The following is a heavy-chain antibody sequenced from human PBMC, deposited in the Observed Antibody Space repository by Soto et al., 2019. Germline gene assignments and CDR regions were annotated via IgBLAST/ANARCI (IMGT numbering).Heavy chain of an antibody. D-gene: IGHD3-16*01. V-gene: IGHV3-23*01. CDR2: ISGSGGST. CDR3: AKGGAKTYYYYYYMDV. J-gene: IGHJ6*03. Sequence: PGGSLRLSCAASGFTFSSYAMSWVRQAPGKGLEWVSAISGSGGSTYYADSVKGRFTISRDNSKNTLYLQMNSLRAEDTAVYYCAKGGAKTYYYYYYMDVWGQGTTVTVSS. CDR1: GFTFSSYA.